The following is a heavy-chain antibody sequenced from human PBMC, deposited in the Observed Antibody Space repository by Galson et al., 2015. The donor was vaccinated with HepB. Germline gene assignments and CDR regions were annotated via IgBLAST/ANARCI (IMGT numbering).Heavy chain of an antibody. V-gene: IGHV3-30-3*01. CDR2: ISYDGSSK. CDR1: GFTLGDYS. D-gene: IGHD6-13*01. J-gene: IGHJ4*02. CDR3: ARTGAPGSFYFDY. Sequence: SLRLSCAASGFTLGDYSMHWIRQTPGKGLEWMAIISYDGSSKFYTDSVKGQVTISRDNSKNTLYLQMHRLRAEDTAMYYCARTGAPGSFYFDYWGQGTLVTVSS.